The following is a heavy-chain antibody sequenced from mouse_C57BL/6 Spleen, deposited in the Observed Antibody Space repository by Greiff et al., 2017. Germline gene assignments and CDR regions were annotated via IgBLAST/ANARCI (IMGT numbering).Heavy chain of an antibody. V-gene: IGHV14-4*01. D-gene: IGHD1-1*01. CDR2: IDPENGDT. CDR3: ATHYGSGWYFDV. Sequence: EVQLQQSGAELVRPGASVKLSCTASGFNIKDDYMHWVKQRPEQGLEWIGWIDPENGDTEYASKFQGKATITADTSSNTAYLQLSSLTSEDTAVDYCATHYGSGWYFDVWGTGTTVTVSS. J-gene: IGHJ1*03. CDR1: GFNIKDDY.